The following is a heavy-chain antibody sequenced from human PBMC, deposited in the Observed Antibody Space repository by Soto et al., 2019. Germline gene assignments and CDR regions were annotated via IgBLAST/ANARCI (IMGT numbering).Heavy chain of an antibody. CDR1: GFTFSSYA. CDR3: ARVGDGYNWNYYYYYGMDV. Sequence: GESLKISCAASGFTFSSYAMHWVRQAPGKGLEWVAVISYDGSNKYYADSVKGRFTISRDNSKNTLYLQMNSLRAEDTAVYYCARVGDGYNWNYYYYYGMDVWGQGTTVTVSS. CDR2: ISYDGSNK. J-gene: IGHJ6*02. V-gene: IGHV3-30-3*01. D-gene: IGHD5-12*01.